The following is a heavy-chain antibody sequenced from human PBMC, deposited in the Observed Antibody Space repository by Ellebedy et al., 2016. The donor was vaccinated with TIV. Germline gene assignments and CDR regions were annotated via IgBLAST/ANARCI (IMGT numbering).Heavy chain of an antibody. CDR1: GFTFSSYA. Sequence: GESLKISCAASGFTFSSYAMSWVRQAPGKGLEWVSAISGSGGSTYYADSVKGRFTISRDNSKNTLYLQMNSLRAEDTAVYYCARGRYCSGGTCYGWVDYWGQGTLVTVSS. V-gene: IGHV3-23*01. CDR2: ISGSGGST. J-gene: IGHJ4*02. CDR3: ARGRYCSGGTCYGWVDY. D-gene: IGHD2-15*01.